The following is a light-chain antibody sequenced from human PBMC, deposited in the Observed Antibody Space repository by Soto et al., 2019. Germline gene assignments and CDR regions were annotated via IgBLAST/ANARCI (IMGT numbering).Light chain of an antibody. CDR3: PHCYSYWT. V-gene: IGKV1-5*03. CDR2: KAS. CDR1: QSISTS. Sequence: DIPMTQSPSTLSASVGDRVTITCRASQSISTSLAWYQQKPGKAPKVLIYKASSLESGVPSRFSGSGSGTAFTRTISSLQPDDFATYYCPHCYSYWTVGKGTKVEIK. J-gene: IGKJ1*01.